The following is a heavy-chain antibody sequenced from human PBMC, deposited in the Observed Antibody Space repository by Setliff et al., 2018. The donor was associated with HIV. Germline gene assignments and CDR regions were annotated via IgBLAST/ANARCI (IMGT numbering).Heavy chain of an antibody. CDR1: GGTFSSYA. CDR2: IIPIFGTA. CDR3: GRSETRDSRGLYY. Sequence: SVKVSCKASGGTFSSYAISWVRQAPGQGLEWMGGIIPIFGTANYAQKFQGRVTISADESTSTAYMELSSLRSEDTAVYYCGRSETRDSRGLYYWGQGTLVTVSS. J-gene: IGHJ4*02. V-gene: IGHV1-69*13. D-gene: IGHD3-22*01.